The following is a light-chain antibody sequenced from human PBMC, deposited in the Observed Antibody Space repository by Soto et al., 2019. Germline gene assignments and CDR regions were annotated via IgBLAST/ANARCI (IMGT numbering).Light chain of an antibody. CDR3: KSYAGSNTYV. V-gene: IGLV2-8*01. J-gene: IGLJ1*01. Sequence: QSVLTQPPSASGSPGQSVTISCTGTKNDIGVYDFVSWYQHHPGKAPRLIIYEVVQRPSGVPDRFSGSKSGNTASLTVSGLQAADEADYFCKSYAGSNTYVFGSGTKLIVL. CDR2: EVV. CDR1: KNDIGVYDF.